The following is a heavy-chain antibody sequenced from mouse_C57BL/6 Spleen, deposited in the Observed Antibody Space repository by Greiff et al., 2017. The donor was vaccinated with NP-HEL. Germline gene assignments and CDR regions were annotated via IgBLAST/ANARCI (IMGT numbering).Heavy chain of an antibody. CDR3: ARINLAY. CDR1: GYSFTSYY. Sequence: QVQLQQSGPELVKPGASVKISCKASGYSFTSYYIHWVKQRPGQGLAWIGWIYPGSGNTKYNEKFKGKATLTADTSSSTAYMQLSSLTSEDSAVYYCARINLAYWGQGTLVTVSA. D-gene: IGHD6-1*01. CDR2: IYPGSGNT. J-gene: IGHJ3*01. V-gene: IGHV1-66*01.